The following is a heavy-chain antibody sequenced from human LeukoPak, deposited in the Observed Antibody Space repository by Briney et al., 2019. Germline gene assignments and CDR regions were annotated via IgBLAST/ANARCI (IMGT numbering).Heavy chain of an antibody. CDR2: LVYDERN. Sequence: GGSLRLSCAASGFPFSSYGMHWVRQDPGKGLEWVARLVYDERNDYANSVKGRFTISRDNSKNTLYLQMDNLRVDDTAVYYCARDLSAAYDFWGQGILVTVSS. CDR3: ARDLSAAYDF. J-gene: IGHJ4*02. D-gene: IGHD2-21*01. V-gene: IGHV3-33*01. CDR1: GFPFSSYG.